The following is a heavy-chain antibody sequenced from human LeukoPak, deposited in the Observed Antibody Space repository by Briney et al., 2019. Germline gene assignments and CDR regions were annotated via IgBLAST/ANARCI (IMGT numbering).Heavy chain of an antibody. J-gene: IGHJ3*02. V-gene: IGHV4-61*01. Sequence: PSETLSLTCTVSGGSVSSGSYYWSWIRQPPGKGLEWIGYIYYSGSTNYNPSLKSRVTTSVDTSKNQFSLKLSSVTAADTAVYYCARALYGSGSYYAMIGAFDIWGQGTMVTVSS. CDR3: ARALYGSGSYYAMIGAFDI. CDR1: GGSVSSGSYY. D-gene: IGHD3-10*01. CDR2: IYYSGST.